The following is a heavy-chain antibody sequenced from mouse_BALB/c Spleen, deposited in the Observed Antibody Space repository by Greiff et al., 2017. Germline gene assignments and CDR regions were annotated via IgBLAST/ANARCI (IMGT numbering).Heavy chain of an antibody. J-gene: IGHJ4*01. CDR3: TRDYHYAMDY. CDR2: ISSGGSYT. CDR1: GFTFSSYT. V-gene: IGHV5-6-4*01. Sequence: DVMLVESGGGLVKPGGSLKLSCAASGFTFSSYTMSWVRQTPEKRLEWVATISSGGSYTYYPDSVKGRFTISRDNAKDTLYLHMSSLKSEDTAMYSCTRDYHYAMDYWGQGTSVTVSS.